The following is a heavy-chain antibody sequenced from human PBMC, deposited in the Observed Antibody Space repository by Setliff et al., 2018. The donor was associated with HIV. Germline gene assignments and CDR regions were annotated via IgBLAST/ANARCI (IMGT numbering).Heavy chain of an antibody. CDR2: IFHSAST. J-gene: IGHJ4*02. D-gene: IGHD5-12*01. CDR1: GYSISSGYY. V-gene: IGHV4-38-2*01. CDR3: ARRGAYGYDYFDY. Sequence: SETLSLTCAVSGYSISSGYYWGWIRQPPGKGLEWIGSIFHSASTTYNPSLKSRVTISIDTSKNQFSLKLTSVTAADTTVYYCARRGAYGYDYFDYWGPGTLVTVSS.